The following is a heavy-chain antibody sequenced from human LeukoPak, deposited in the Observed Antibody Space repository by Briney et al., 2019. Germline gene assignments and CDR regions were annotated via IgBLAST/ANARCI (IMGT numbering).Heavy chain of an antibody. J-gene: IGHJ4*02. V-gene: IGHV3-30*02. D-gene: IGHD3-10*01. CDR2: IRHDGSNE. Sequence: GGSLRLSWVGSGFTFSSYGMHWVRQAAGKGLEWVAFIRHDGSNEYYADSVKGRFTVSRDNSKNTLFLQMNSLRVEEMAVYYCAKEVHPYDSGTYYFDYWGRGTLVTVSS. CDR3: AKEVHPYDSGTYYFDY. CDR1: GFTFSSYG.